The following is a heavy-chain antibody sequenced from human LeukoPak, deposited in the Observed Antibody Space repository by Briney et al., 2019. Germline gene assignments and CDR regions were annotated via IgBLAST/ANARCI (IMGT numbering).Heavy chain of an antibody. CDR1: GGTFSSYA. V-gene: IGHV1-69*13. Sequence: SVKVSCKASGGTFSSYAISWVRQAPGQGLEWMGGIIPIFGTANYAQRFQGRVTITADESMSTAYMELSSLRSEDTAVYYCARGGYCSSTSCYHPYHWFDPWGQGTLVTVSS. D-gene: IGHD2-2*01. J-gene: IGHJ5*02. CDR3: ARGGYCSSTSCYHPYHWFDP. CDR2: IIPIFGTA.